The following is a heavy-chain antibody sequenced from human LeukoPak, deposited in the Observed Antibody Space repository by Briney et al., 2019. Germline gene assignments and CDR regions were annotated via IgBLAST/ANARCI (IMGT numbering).Heavy chain of an antibody. V-gene: IGHV3-21*01. J-gene: IGHJ5*02. CDR1: GFSFSSFS. CDR3: ASLPSGVS. CDR2: ISGNGMYI. Sequence: GGSLRLSCAASGFSFSSFSINWVRQAPGKGPEWVSSISGNGMYIYYADAVEGRFTVSKDNAKNSVYLQMNSLRAEDTAVYYCASLPSGVSWGQGTLVTVSS. D-gene: IGHD2-8*01.